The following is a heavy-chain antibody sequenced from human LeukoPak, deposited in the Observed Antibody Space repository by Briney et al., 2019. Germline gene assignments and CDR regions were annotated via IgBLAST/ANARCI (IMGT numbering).Heavy chain of an antibody. D-gene: IGHD3-10*01. CDR3: ARELGDYYGSGMESYGMDV. Sequence: PGASLRLSCVASGFTFSNYAMSWVRQAPGKGLEWVSYISSSGSTIYYADSVKGRFTISRDNAKNSLYLQMNSLRAEDTAVYYCARELGDYYGSGMESYGMDVWGKGTTVTVSS. CDR2: ISSSGSTI. V-gene: IGHV3-48*03. CDR1: GFTFSNYA. J-gene: IGHJ6*04.